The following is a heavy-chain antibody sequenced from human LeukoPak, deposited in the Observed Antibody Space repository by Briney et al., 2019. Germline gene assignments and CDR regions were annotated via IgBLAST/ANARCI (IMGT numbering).Heavy chain of an antibody. J-gene: IGHJ4*02. CDR2: IDGGNGDT. Sequence: ASVKVSCKASGGTFSSYAISWVRQAPGQGLEWMGWIDGGNGDTRFSQKFQDRVSFTRDTFATTVYMELTSLRSEDTAVYYCARDQSRDIRVDFDYWGQGTLVIVSS. V-gene: IGHV1-3*01. CDR3: ARDQSRDIRVDFDY. CDR1: GGTFSSYA. D-gene: IGHD5-24*01.